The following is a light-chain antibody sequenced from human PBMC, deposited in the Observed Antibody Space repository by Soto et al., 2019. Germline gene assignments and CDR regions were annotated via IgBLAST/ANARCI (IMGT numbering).Light chain of an antibody. Sequence: DIQMTQSPSSLSASVGDRVTITCRASQSISNYLNWYQQKPGKAPNLLIYDASSLQSGVPSRFSGSGSGTDFTLTISSLQPEDFETYYCQQSYSTPPGTFGQGTKLEIK. V-gene: IGKV1-39*01. CDR2: DAS. CDR3: QQSYSTPPGT. CDR1: QSISNY. J-gene: IGKJ2*01.